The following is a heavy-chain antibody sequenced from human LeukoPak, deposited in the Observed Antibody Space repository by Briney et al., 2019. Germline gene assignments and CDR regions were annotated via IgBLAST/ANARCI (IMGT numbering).Heavy chain of an antibody. J-gene: IGHJ6*02. CDR1: GFTFSSYS. CDR2: ISSSSSNI. Sequence: GGSLRLFRAASGFTFSSYSMNWVRQAPGKGLEGVSSISSSSSNIYYADSVKGRFTISRDNAKNSLFLQMNSLRAEDTAVYYCARDRDNGMDVWGQGTTVTVSS. CDR3: ARDRDNGMDV. V-gene: IGHV3-21*01.